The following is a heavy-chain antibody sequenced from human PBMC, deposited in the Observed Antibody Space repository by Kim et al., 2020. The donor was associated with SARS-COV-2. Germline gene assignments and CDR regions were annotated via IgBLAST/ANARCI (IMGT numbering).Heavy chain of an antibody. CDR2: ISSSSSYT. CDR1: GFTFSDYY. V-gene: IGHV3-11*06. J-gene: IGHJ4*02. Sequence: GGSLRLSCAASGFTFSDYYMSWIRQAPGKGLEWVSYISSSSSYTNYADSVKGRFTISRDNAKNSLYLQMNSLRAEDTAVYYCASSRRDGYPRKGSHWGQGTLVTVSS. CDR3: ASSRRDGYPRKGSH. D-gene: IGHD5-12*01.